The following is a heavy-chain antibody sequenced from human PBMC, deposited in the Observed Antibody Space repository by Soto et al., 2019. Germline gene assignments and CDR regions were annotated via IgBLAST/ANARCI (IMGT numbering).Heavy chain of an antibody. J-gene: IGHJ3*02. CDR2: ISGSGGST. V-gene: IGHV3-23*01. CDR1: GFTFSSYA. CDR3: AKDDIVVVVAVSDAFDI. D-gene: IGHD2-15*01. Sequence: EVQLLESGGGLVQPGGSLRLSCAASGFTFSSYAMSWVRQAPGKGLEWVSAISGSGGSTYYADSVKGRFTISRDNSKNTLYLQMNSLRAEDTAVYYCAKDDIVVVVAVSDAFDIWAKGQWSPSLQ.